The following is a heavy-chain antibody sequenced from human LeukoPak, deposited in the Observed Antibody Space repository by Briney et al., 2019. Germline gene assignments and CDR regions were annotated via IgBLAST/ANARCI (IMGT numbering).Heavy chain of an antibody. V-gene: IGHV3-30-3*01. CDR2: ISYDGSNK. CDR3: APIAVAGIDY. J-gene: IGHJ4*02. D-gene: IGHD6-19*01. CDR1: GFTFSSYA. Sequence: PGRSLRLSCAASGFTFSSYAMHWVRQAPGKGLEGVAVISYDGSNKYYADSEKGLFTISRDNYKNTLYLQMNSLSAEDTAVYYCAPIAVAGIDYWGQGTLVTVSS.